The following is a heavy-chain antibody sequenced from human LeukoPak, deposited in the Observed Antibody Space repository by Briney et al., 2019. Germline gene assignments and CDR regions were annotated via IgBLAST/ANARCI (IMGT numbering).Heavy chain of an antibody. D-gene: IGHD4-23*01. J-gene: IGHJ4*02. CDR3: ARRKVGGNSVEFDY. CDR1: GFSLSPSGVG. Sequence: SGPTLVNPTQTVTLTCTCSGFSLSPSGVGVGWIRQPPGKALESLALIYRNDDKRYTPSLKSRLTITKDTSKNQVVLTMTNMDPVDRATYSCARRKVGGNSVEFDYWGQGIMVTVSS. V-gene: IGHV2-5*01. CDR2: IYRNDDK.